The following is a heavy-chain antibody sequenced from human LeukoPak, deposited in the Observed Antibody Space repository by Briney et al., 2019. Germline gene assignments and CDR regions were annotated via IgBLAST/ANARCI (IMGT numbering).Heavy chain of an antibody. J-gene: IGHJ6*02. CDR3: ARSPLQPKNYYYYYGMDV. CDR1: GGTFSSYA. Sequence: GASVKVSCTASGGTFSSYAISWVRQAPGQGLEWMGGIIPIFGTANYAQKFQGRVTITADESTSTAYMELSSLRSEDTAVYYCARSPLQPKNYYYYYGMDVWGQGTTVTVSS. CDR2: IIPIFGTA. D-gene: IGHD4-11*01. V-gene: IGHV1-69*13.